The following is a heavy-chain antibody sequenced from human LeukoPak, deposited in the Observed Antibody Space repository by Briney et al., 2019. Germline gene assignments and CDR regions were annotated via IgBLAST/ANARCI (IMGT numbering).Heavy chain of an antibody. V-gene: IGHV3-23*01. CDR2: ISGSGGNT. D-gene: IGHD1-26*01. CDR3: AKDRGIAGAEYFDY. CDR1: GFTFGSYA. J-gene: IGHJ4*02. Sequence: GGSLRLSCAASGFTFGSYAMSWVRQAPGKGLEWVSTISGSGGNTYYADSVKGRFTVSRDNSKNTVYLQMNSLRAGDTAVYYCAKDRGIAGAEYFDYWGQGTLVTVSS.